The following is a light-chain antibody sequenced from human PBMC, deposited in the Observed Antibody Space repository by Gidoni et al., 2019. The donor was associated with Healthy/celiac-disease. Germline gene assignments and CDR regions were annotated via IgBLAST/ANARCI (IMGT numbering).Light chain of an antibody. Sequence: EIVLTQSPGTRSLSPGERATLSCRASQSVSSSYLAWYQQKPGQAPRLLIYGASSRATGIPDRFSGSGSVTDFTLTISRLEPEDFAVYYCQQYGSSPMCSCXQXTKLEIK. V-gene: IGKV3-20*01. J-gene: IGKJ2*04. CDR2: GAS. CDR1: QSVSSSY. CDR3: QQYGSSPMCS.